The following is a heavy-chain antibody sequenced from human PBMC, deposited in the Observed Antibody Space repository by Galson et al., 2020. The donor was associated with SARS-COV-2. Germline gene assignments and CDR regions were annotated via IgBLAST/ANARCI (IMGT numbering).Heavy chain of an antibody. CDR3: AHVLYCERSGYWGFDY. V-gene: IGHV2-5*02. D-gene: IGHD3-3*01. Sequence: SGPPLVKPTQTLTLTCTFSGFSLSSSGVGVGWIRQPPGKALEWLALIYWDDDEHYSPSLKSRLTITKATSKNQVVLTMTNMDPVDTGTYFGAHVLYCERSGYWGFDYWGQGTRVIVSS. CDR1: GFSLSSSGVG. J-gene: IGHJ4*02. CDR2: IYWDDDE.